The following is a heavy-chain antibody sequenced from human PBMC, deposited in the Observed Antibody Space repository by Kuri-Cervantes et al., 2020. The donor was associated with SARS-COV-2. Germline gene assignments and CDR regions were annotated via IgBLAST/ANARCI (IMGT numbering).Heavy chain of an antibody. CDR2: ISIDGSEI. CDR3: VKVDNVRYYRH. V-gene: IGHV3-64D*06. Sequence: GESLKIXCSASGFXFSSSGFPWVRQXPGKGLEYXXAISIDGSEIFXADSVRGRFTIXRDNSKNTLYLQMSSLRAEDTAVYYCVKVDNVRYYRHWGQGALVTVSS. J-gene: IGHJ4*02. CDR1: GFXFSSSG. D-gene: IGHD2-15*01.